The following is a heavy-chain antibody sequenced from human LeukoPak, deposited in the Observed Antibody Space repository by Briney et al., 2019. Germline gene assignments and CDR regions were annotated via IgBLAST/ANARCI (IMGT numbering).Heavy chain of an antibody. J-gene: IGHJ4*02. V-gene: IGHV3-21*01. CDR2: ISSSSRYL. CDR1: GFTFSSYN. CDR3: ARELSGSPNRHFDY. Sequence: GGSLRLSCAASGFTFSSYNINWVRQAPGKGLEWVSSISSSSRYLYYADSVKGRFTVSRDNAKNSLYLQMNSLRAEDTAVYYCARELSGSPNRHFDYWGQGTLVTVSS. D-gene: IGHD1-26*01.